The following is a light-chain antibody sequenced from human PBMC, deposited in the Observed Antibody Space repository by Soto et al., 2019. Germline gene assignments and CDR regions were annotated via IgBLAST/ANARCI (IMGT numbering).Light chain of an antibody. Sequence: QSVLTQPPSASATPGQSVTISCSGSSSNIGGYPVSWYQQRPGTAPKVLIYGDDQRHSGVPDRFSGSKSGTPASLAISGLQSEDEATYYCATWDGSLAVVFGGGTKLTVL. CDR1: SSNIGGYP. CDR3: ATWDGSLAVV. V-gene: IGLV1-44*01. J-gene: IGLJ2*01. CDR2: GDD.